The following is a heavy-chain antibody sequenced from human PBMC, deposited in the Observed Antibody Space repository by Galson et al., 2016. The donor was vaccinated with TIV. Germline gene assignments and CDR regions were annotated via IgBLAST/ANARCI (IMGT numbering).Heavy chain of an antibody. CDR2: INWNSGYF. V-gene: IGHV3-9*01. J-gene: IGHJ6*02. CDR3: AKDMNRGCTTSSCYSYDYYYYALDV. D-gene: IGHD2-2*02. Sequence: SLRLSCAASGFSFDDYAMHWVRQVPGKGLEWVSGINWNSGYFGYADSVKGRFTILRDSAQNSLYLHMSSLRAEDTAFYYCAKDMNRGCTTSSCYSYDYYYYALDVWGQGTTVTVSS. CDR1: GFSFDDYA.